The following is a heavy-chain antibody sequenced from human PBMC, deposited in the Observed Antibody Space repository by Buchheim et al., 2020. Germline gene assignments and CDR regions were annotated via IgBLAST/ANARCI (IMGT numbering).Heavy chain of an antibody. Sequence: QVQLVESGGDVVQPGRSLRLSCAASGFTLSSHAMHWVRQTPDKGLEWLTIISDDGNTKYYAGSVKGRFTVSRDNPKNTLFFHMNSLRVEDTAIYYCARDLHATSSVNWFDPWGQGTL. V-gene: IGHV3-30*14. J-gene: IGHJ5*02. CDR3: ARDLHATSSVNWFDP. CDR1: GFTLSSHA. D-gene: IGHD6-6*01. CDR2: ISDDGNTK.